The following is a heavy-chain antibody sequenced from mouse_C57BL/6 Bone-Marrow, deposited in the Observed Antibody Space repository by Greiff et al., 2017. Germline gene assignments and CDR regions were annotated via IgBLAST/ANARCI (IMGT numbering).Heavy chain of an antibody. CDR3: TTGLRSYLDY. V-gene: IGHV14-4*01. CDR2: IDPENGDT. CDR1: GFNIKDDY. D-gene: IGHD3-1*01. J-gene: IGHJ2*01. Sequence: VQLQQSGAELVRPGASVKLSCTASGFNIKDDYMNWVKQRHEQGLEWIGWIDPENGDTEYASKFQGKATITADTSSNTAYLQRRSLTSEDTAVYYCTTGLRSYLDYWGQGTTLTVPS.